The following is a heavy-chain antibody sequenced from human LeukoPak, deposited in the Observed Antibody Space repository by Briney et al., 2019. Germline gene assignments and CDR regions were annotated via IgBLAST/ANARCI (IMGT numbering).Heavy chain of an antibody. V-gene: IGHV4-34*01. CDR1: GGSFSGYY. J-gene: IGHJ4*02. D-gene: IGHD5-24*01. CDR3: ARNTRWLQLGYFDY. Sequence: SETLSLTCAVYGGSFSGYYWSWIRQPPGKGLEWIGEINHSGSTNYNPSLKSRVTISVDTSKNQFSLKLSSVTAADTAVYYCARNTRWLQLGYFDYWGEGTLVTVSS. CDR2: INHSGST.